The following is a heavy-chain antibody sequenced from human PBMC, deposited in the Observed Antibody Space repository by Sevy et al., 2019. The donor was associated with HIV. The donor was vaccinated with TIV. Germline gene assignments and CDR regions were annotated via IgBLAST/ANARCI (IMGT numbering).Heavy chain of an antibody. D-gene: IGHD2-8*01. CDR1: GFTFSSYA. CDR3: ARDLGRGGVAEVYGAFDI. J-gene: IGHJ3*02. Sequence: GGSLRLSCAASGFTFSSYAMHWVRQAPGKGLEWVAVISYDGSKKYYADSVKGRFTISRDNSKNTLYLQMNSLRAEDTAVYYCARDLGRGGVAEVYGAFDIWGQGTMVTVSS. CDR2: ISYDGSKK. V-gene: IGHV3-30-3*01.